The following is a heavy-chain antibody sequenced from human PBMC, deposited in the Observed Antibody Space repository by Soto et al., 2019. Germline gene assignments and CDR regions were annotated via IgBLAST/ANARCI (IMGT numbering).Heavy chain of an antibody. CDR2: IYSGGST. D-gene: IGHD1-7*01. J-gene: IGHJ6*03. Sequence: EVQLVESGGGLVQPGGSLRLSCAASGFTVSSNYMSWVRQAPGKGLEWVSVIYSGGSTYYADSVKGRFTISRDNSKNTLYHQMISLRAEDAAVYYCARAEDWNSAYMDDWGKGTTVTVSS. CDR1: GFTVSSNY. CDR3: ARAEDWNSAYMDD. V-gene: IGHV3-66*01.